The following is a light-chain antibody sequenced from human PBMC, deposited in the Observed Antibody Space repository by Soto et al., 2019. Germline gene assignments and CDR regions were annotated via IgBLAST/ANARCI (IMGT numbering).Light chain of an antibody. CDR1: QSVSSY. J-gene: IGKJ1*01. Sequence: EIVLTQSPATLSLSPGERATLSCRASQSVSSYLAWYQQKPGQAPRLLIYDASNRATGIPARFSGSGSGTDFTLTISSLEPEDFAVYYCQQYGSSPVTFGQGTKVDNK. CDR3: QQYGSSPVT. CDR2: DAS. V-gene: IGKV3-11*01.